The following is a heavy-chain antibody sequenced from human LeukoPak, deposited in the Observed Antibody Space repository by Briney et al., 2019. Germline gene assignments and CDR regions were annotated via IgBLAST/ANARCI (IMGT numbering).Heavy chain of an antibody. V-gene: IGHV1-69*04. Sequence: SVKVSCKASGGTFSSYAISWVRQAPGQGLEWMGRIIPILGIANYAQKFRGRVTITADKSTSTAYMELSSLRSEDTAVYYCARVFRAAAGWYFDYWGQGTLVTVSS. CDR1: GGTFSSYA. D-gene: IGHD6-13*01. CDR3: ARVFRAAAGWYFDY. CDR2: IIPILGIA. J-gene: IGHJ4*02.